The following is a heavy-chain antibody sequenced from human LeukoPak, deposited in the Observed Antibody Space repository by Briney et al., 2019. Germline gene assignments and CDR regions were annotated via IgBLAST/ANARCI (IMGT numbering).Heavy chain of an antibody. CDR2: INQSGIP. D-gene: IGHD3-16*01. V-gene: IGHV4-34*01. CDR3: ARPGGRGGRFAFDI. CDR1: GGSLSGYY. Sequence: SETLSLTCAVYGGSLSGYYWSWVRQPPGKGLQWIGDINQSGIPTYSPSLKSRVTISGDMSKSQFSLKLSSVTAADTAVYYCARPGGRGGRFAFDIWGQGTMVTVSS. J-gene: IGHJ3*02.